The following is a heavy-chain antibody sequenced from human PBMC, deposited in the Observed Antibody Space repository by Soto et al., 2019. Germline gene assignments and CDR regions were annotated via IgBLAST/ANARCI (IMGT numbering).Heavy chain of an antibody. D-gene: IGHD3-9*01. CDR2: IIPIFGTA. V-gene: IGHV1-69*06. Sequence: QVQLVQSGADVKKPGSSVKVSCKASGGTFSSYAISWVRQAPGQGLEWMGGIIPIFGTANYAQKFQGRVTITADKSTSTAYMELSSLRSEDTAVYYCATYYDIWTGYSRGDAFDSWGQGTMVTVSS. CDR3: ATYYDIWTGYSRGDAFDS. CDR1: GGTFSSYA. J-gene: IGHJ3*02.